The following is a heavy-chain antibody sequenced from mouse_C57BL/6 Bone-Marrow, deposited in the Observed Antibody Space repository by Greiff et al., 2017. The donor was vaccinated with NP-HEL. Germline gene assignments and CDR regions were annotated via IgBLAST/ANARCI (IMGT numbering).Heavy chain of an antibody. Sequence: EMQLQQSGPELVKPGASVKISCKASGYSFTGYYMHWVKQSSEKSLEWIGEINPSTGGTSYNQKFKGKATLTVDKSSSTAYMQLKSLTSEDSAVYYCAREEGYGSIDYWGQGTTLTVSS. J-gene: IGHJ2*01. CDR2: INPSTGGT. CDR1: GYSFTGYY. D-gene: IGHD1-1*01. CDR3: AREEGYGSIDY. V-gene: IGHV1-43*01.